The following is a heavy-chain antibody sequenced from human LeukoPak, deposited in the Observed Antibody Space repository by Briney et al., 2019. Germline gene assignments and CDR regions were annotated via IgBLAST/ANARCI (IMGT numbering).Heavy chain of an antibody. CDR2: IYYSGST. J-gene: IGHJ4*02. V-gene: IGHV4-61*01. Sequence: SETLSLTCTVSGGSVSSGSYYWSWIRQPPGKGLEWIAYIYYSGSTNYNPSLKSRVTISVDTSKNQFSLKLSSVTAADTAVYYCAREHRSSKYFESWGQGALMIVSS. CDR3: AREHRSSKYFES. CDR1: GGSVSSGSYY. D-gene: IGHD6-6*01.